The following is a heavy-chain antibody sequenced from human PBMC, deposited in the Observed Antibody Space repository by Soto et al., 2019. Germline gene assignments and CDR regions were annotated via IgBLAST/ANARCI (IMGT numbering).Heavy chain of an antibody. V-gene: IGHV4-59*01. CDR2: IYYSGST. D-gene: IGHD4-4*01. Sequence: QVQLQESGPGLVKTSETLSLTCTVSGGSISSYYWSWIRQPPGKGLEWIGYIYYSGSTNYNPSLKSRVTISVDTSKNRFSLKLSSVTAADTAVYYCARARDGDYSNPNWFDPWGQGTLVTVSS. CDR1: GGSISSYY. CDR3: ARARDGDYSNPNWFDP. J-gene: IGHJ5*02.